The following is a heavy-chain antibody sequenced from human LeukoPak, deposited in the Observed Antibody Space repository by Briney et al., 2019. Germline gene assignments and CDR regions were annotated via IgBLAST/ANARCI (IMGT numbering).Heavy chain of an antibody. J-gene: IGHJ4*02. CDR2: ISSSSSYI. V-gene: IGHV3-21*01. CDR1: GFTFSSYS. Sequence: GGSLRLSCAASGFTFSSYSMNWVRQAPGKGLEWASSISSSSSYIYYADSVKGRFTISRDNAKNSLYLQMNSLRAEDTAVYYCARSSSGAKDYWGQGTLVTVSS. CDR3: ARSSSGAKDY. D-gene: IGHD1-26*01.